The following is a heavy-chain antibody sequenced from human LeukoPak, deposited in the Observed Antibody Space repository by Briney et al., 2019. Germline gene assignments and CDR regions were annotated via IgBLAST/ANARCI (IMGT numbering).Heavy chain of an antibody. D-gene: IGHD2-2*03. V-gene: IGHV4-4*07. CDR2: IYTSGST. CDR3: ARGVDIVVVPAAMKGDWFDP. CDR1: GGSISSYY. J-gene: IGHJ5*02. Sequence: SETLSLTCTGSGGSISSYYWSWIRQPAGKGLEWIGRIYTSGSTNYNPSLKSRVTMSVDTSKNQFSLKLSSVTAADTAVYYCARGVDIVVVPAAMKGDWFDPWGQGTLVTVSS.